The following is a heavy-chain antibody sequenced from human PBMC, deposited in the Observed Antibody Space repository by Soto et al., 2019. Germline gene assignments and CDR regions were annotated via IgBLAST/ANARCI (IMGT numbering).Heavy chain of an antibody. Sequence: PGGSLRLSCAASGFTFSSYAMHWVRQAPGKGLEWVAVISYDGSNKYYADSVKGRFTISRDNSKNTLYLQMNSLRAEDTAVYYCARDLPWYSSSSDYGLDPWGQGTLVTVSS. J-gene: IGHJ5*02. V-gene: IGHV3-30-3*01. D-gene: IGHD6-6*01. CDR2: ISYDGSNK. CDR3: ARDLPWYSSSSDYGLDP. CDR1: GFTFSSYA.